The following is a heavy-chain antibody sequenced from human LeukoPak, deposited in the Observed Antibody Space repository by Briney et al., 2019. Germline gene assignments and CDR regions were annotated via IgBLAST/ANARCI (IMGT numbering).Heavy chain of an antibody. D-gene: IGHD3-9*01. CDR2: IIPIFGTA. V-gene: IGHV1-69*05. CDR1: GYTFTSYG. J-gene: IGHJ6*03. CDR3: ARGDKNYDILTGPFYYYYMDV. Sequence: GASVKVSCKASGYTFTSYGISWVRQAPGQGLEWMGGIIPIFGTANYAQKFQGRVTITTDESTSTAYMELSSLRSEDTAVYYCARGDKNYDILTGPFYYYYMDVWGKGTTVTVSS.